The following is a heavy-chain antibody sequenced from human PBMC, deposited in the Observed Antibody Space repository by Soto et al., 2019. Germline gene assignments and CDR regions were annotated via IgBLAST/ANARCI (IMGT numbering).Heavy chain of an antibody. CDR2: IIPIFGTA. J-gene: IGHJ4*02. CDR1: GGTFSSYA. Sequence: QVQLVQSGAEVQKPGSSVKVSCKASGGTFSSYAISWVRQAPGQGLEWMGGIIPIFGTANYAQKFQGRVTITAEESTSKAYMELSSLRSEDTAVYYCARGRDEEGMITFGGVIVWGQGTLVTVSS. D-gene: IGHD3-16*02. CDR3: ARGRDEEGMITFGGVIV. V-gene: IGHV1-69*01.